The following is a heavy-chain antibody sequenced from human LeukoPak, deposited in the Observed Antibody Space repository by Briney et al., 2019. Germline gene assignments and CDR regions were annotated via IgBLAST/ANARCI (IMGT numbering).Heavy chain of an antibody. Sequence: GASVMVSSKASAYTFIDYDINWVRQATGQGLEWMGWINPNSGNAGYAQKFQGRVTMTRNTSISTAYMELSSLRSEDTAVYYCARALAWGGSSYSYYYMDVWDKGTTVTVSS. D-gene: IGHD1-26*01. CDR3: ARALAWGGSSYSYYYMDV. CDR1: AYTFIDYD. CDR2: INPNSGNA. V-gene: IGHV1-8*01. J-gene: IGHJ6*03.